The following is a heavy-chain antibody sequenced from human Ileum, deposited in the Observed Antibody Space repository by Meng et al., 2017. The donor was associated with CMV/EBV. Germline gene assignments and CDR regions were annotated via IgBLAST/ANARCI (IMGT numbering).Heavy chain of an antibody. V-gene: IGHV1-46*01. J-gene: IGHJ5*02. D-gene: IGHD1-26*01. CDR3: ARDHIKELRRLDP. Sequence: CKASGSTFPSYYLHWVRQAPGQGLEWMGIINPSGGSTSYAQKFQGRVTMTRDTSTSTVYMELSSLRSEDTAVYYCARDHIKELRRLDPWGQGTLVTVSS. CDR2: INPSGGST. CDR1: GSTFPSYY.